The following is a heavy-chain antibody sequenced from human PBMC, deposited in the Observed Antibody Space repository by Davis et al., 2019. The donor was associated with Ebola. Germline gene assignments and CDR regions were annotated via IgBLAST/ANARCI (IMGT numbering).Heavy chain of an antibody. CDR1: GFSVSSNY. D-gene: IGHD3-22*01. V-gene: IGHV3-53*01. CDR2: IYSGGTT. CDR3: SRGDYYESSFADAFDI. J-gene: IGHJ3*02. Sequence: GGSLRLSCAASGFSVSSNYMNWVRQAPGKGLEWVSVIYSGGTTYYADSVKGRFSISRDNSKNTLNLQMNSLRADDTAVYYCSRGDYYESSFADAFDIWGQGTMVTVST.